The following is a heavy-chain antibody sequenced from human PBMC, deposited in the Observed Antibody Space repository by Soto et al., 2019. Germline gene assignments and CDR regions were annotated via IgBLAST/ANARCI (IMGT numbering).Heavy chain of an antibody. D-gene: IGHD2-21*01. CDR1: GGTFSSYA. J-gene: IGHJ6*02. V-gene: IGHV1-69*13. CDR2: IIPIFGTA. Sequence: SVKVSCKASGGTFSSYAISWVRQAPGQGLEWMVGIIPIFGTANYAQKFQGRVTITADESTSTAYMELSSLRSEDTAVYYCARSIGYYYGMDVWGQGTTVTVSS. CDR3: ARSIGYYYGMDV.